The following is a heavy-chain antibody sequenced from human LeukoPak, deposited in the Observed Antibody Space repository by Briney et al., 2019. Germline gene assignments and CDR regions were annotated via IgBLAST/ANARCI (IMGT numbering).Heavy chain of an antibody. V-gene: IGHV4-59*11. J-gene: IGHJ4*02. CDR2: MFFTGDT. Sequence: SETLTLTCTVSGGSISSHYWAWLRQPPGKGLEWIGWMFFTGDTNYNPSLKSRVTISVDHSKNQFSLKLTSVAAADTAVYYCAKEGNDYGANSIDYWGQGTLVTVSS. CDR1: GGSISSHY. CDR3: AKEGNDYGANSIDY. D-gene: IGHD4-23*01.